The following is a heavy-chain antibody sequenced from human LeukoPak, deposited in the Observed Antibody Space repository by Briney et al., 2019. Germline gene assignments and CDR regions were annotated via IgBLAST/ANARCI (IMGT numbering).Heavy chain of an antibody. V-gene: IGHV3-21*01. CDR3: ARSGGRLLNYSLDE. CDR1: EFTFMSYT. J-gene: IGHJ4*02. CDR2: ISSTSSVI. Sequence: GESLRPSCAASEFTFMSYTIYWVRQAPGKGLEWISSISSTSSVIYYADSLKGRFTVSRDNAKNSLYLPMNSLRVDNTAVYYCARSGGRLLNYSLDEWGQGTLVTVSS. D-gene: IGHD2-15*01.